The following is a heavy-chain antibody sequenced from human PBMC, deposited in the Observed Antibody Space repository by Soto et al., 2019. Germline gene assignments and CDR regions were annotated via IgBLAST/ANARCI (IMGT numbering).Heavy chain of an antibody. CDR3: ARQRLHCSSTSCHNWFDP. Sequence: SSETLSLTCTVSGGSISSSSYYWGWIRQPPGKGLEWIGSIYYSGSTYYNPSLKSRVTISVDTSKNQFSLKLSSVTAADTAVYYCARQRLHCSSTSCHNWFDPWGQGTLVTVSS. V-gene: IGHV4-39*01. CDR2: IYYSGST. D-gene: IGHD2-2*01. J-gene: IGHJ5*02. CDR1: GGSISSSSYY.